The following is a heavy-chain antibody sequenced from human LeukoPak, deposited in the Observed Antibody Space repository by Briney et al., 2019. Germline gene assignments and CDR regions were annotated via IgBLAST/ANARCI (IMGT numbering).Heavy chain of an antibody. V-gene: IGHV1-69*05. CDR2: IIPIFGTA. J-gene: IGHJ3*02. Sequence: ASVKVSCKASGGTFSSYAISWVRQAPGQGLEWMGGIIPIFGTANYAQKFQGRVTITTDESTSTAYMELSSLRSEDTAVYYCASLSSSCSHSFDIWGQGTMVAVSS. CDR1: GGTFSSYA. D-gene: IGHD3-22*01. CDR3: ASLSSSCSHSFDI.